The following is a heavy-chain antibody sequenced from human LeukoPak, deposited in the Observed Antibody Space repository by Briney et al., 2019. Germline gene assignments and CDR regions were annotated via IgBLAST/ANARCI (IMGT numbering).Heavy chain of an antibody. CDR2: IYPGDSDT. D-gene: IGHD6-19*01. J-gene: IGHJ3*02. CDR3: SRPMGIAVTTLAFDI. V-gene: IGHV5-51*01. CDR1: RSSSTSYW. Sequence: GESRKISCKGTRSSSTSYWKSWVRQMPGKGLEWMGIIYPGDSDTRYSPSFHVQVTNSADRSISTAYLQWSSLQVPSTAMYSCSRPMGIAVTTLAFDIRGQGTMVTVSS.